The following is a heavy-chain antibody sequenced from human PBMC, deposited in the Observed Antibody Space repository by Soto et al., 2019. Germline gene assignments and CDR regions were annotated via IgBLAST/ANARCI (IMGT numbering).Heavy chain of an antibody. CDR3: ATWQGSLNFHY. V-gene: IGHV3-33*01. Sequence: QAQLVESGGAVVQLGRSLRLSCAAPGFPLRPYGFHWARQAPGKGLGGVAVIWDEGSRRDSADSVKDRLFIARDNSKNTLYLQLDSLRPEDTAVYYCATWQGSLNFHYWGQGTLVTVSS. CDR1: GFPLRPYG. J-gene: IGHJ4*02. CDR2: IWDEGSRR.